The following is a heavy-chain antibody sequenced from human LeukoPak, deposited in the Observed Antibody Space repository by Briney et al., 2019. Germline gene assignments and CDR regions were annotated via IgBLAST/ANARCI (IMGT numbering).Heavy chain of an antibody. J-gene: IGHJ5*02. CDR2: INPSGGST. CDR3: ARGSPAGLCMA. D-gene: IGHD2-8*01. CDR1: GYTLTELS. V-gene: IGHV1-46*01. Sequence: ASVKVSCKVSGYTLTELSMHWVRQAPGQGLEWMGIINPSGGSTSYAQKFQGRVTMTRDTSTSTVYMELSSLRSEDTAVYYCARGSPAGLCMAWGQGTLVTVSS.